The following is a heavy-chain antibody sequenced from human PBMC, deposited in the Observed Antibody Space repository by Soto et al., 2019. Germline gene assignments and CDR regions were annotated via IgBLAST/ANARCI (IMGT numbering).Heavy chain of an antibody. CDR2: VYENGNA. CDR1: GGSIRTLDYS. V-gene: IGHV4-30-2*01. CDR3: AARPHPYYGLDI. Sequence: SETLSLTCSVSGGSIRTLDYSWNWIRQPPGKAPESIGYVYENGNAYPEPSLKSRVTISIDVAKNQFSLKMTSITAADAGLYYCAARPHPYYGLDISGPGTTVTVSS. D-gene: IGHD3-10*01. J-gene: IGHJ6*02.